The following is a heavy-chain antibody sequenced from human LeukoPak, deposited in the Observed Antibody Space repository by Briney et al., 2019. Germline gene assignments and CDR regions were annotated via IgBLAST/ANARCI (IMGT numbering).Heavy chain of an antibody. J-gene: IGHJ5*02. Sequence: SETLSLTCTVSGGSISSYYWSWIRQPPGKGLDWIGYIYYSGSTNYNPSLKSRVTISVDTSKNQFSLKLSSVTAADTAVYYCARECRAGTTFVWFDPWGQGTLVTVSS. CDR1: GGSISSYY. D-gene: IGHD1-1*01. CDR3: ARECRAGTTFVWFDP. CDR2: IYYSGST. V-gene: IGHV4-59*01.